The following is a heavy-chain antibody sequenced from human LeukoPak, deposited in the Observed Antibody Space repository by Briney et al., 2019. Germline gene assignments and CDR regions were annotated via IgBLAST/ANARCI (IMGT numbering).Heavy chain of an antibody. CDR3: ARGPGIAVAGVFDY. J-gene: IGHJ4*02. CDR2: ISGYNGHT. Sequence: GASVKVSCKASGYTFTSYGINWVRQAPGQGLEWVGWISGYNGHTNYVQKMQGRVTMTTDTSTNTAHMELRSLRSDDTAVYYCARGPGIAVAGVFDYWGQGSLVTVSS. V-gene: IGHV1-18*04. D-gene: IGHD6-19*01. CDR1: GYTFTSYG.